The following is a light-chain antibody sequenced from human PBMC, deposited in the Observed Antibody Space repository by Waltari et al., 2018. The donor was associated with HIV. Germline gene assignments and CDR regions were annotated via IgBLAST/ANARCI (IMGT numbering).Light chain of an antibody. J-gene: IGLJ2*01. CDR1: NIGSKG. CDR2: DDS. V-gene: IGLV3-21*02. Sequence: SYVLTQPPSVSVAPGQTARITCGGNNIGSKGVHWYQQKPGQAPVLVVYDDSDWPSGMPERFSGSNSGSTATLTIGGGEAGDEAEYYCQVWDSSSDHVVFGGGTKLTVL. CDR3: QVWDSSSDHVV.